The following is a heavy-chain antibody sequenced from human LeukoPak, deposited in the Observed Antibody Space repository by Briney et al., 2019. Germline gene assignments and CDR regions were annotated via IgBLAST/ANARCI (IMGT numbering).Heavy chain of an antibody. Sequence: GASVKVSCKASGYTFTSYGISWVRQAPGQGLEWMGWISAYNGNTYYAQKLQGRVTMTTDTSTSTAYMELRSLRSDDTAVYYCARKGDDYGDYSAFDIWGQGTMVTVSS. CDR3: ARKGDDYGDYSAFDI. J-gene: IGHJ3*02. CDR1: GYTFTSYG. V-gene: IGHV1-18*01. D-gene: IGHD4-17*01. CDR2: ISAYNGNT.